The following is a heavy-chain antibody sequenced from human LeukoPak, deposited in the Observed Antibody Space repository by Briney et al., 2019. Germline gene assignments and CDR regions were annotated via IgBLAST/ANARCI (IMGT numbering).Heavy chain of an antibody. J-gene: IGHJ4*02. CDR2: IIPIFGTA. CDR3: ASSVAAAGYFGY. CDR1: GGTFSSYA. Sequence: ASVKVSCKASGGTFSSYAISWVRQAPGQGLEWMGGIIPIFGTANYAQKFQGRVTITADESTSTAYMELSSLRSEDTAAYYCASSVAAAGYFGYWGQGTLVTVSS. D-gene: IGHD6-13*01. V-gene: IGHV1-69*13.